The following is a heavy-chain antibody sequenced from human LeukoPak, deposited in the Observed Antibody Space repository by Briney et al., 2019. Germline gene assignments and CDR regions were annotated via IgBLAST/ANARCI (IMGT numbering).Heavy chain of an antibody. J-gene: IGHJ3*02. CDR2: ISSSGSTI. D-gene: IGHD6-13*01. V-gene: IGHV3-11*01. Sequence: PGGSLRLSCAASGFTFSSYAMSWIRQAPGKGLEWVSYISSSGSTIYYADSVKGRFTISRDNAKNSLYLQMNSLRAEDTAVYYCARGGLSSTYSSRFDIWGQGTMVTVSS. CDR3: ARGGLSSTYSSRFDI. CDR1: GFTFSSYA.